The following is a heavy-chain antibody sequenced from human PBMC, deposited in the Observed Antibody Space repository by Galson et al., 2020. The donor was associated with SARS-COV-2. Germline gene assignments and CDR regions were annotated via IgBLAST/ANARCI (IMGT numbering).Heavy chain of an antibody. CDR1: GFTFSDYY. Sequence: GGSLRLSCAASGFTFSDYYMSWIRQAPGKGLEWVSYISSSGSTIYYADSVKGRFTISRDNAKNSLYLQMNSLRAEDTAVYYCARSPYTDYGRSLFDYWGQGTLVTVSS. J-gene: IGHJ4*02. CDR2: ISSSGSTI. D-gene: IGHD4-17*01. V-gene: IGHV3-11*01. CDR3: ARSPYTDYGRSLFDY.